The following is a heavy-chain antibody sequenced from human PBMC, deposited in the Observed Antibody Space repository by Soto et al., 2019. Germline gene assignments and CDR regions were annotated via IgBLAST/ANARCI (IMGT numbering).Heavy chain of an antibody. J-gene: IGHJ4*02. CDR2: IFYSGSTTY. CDR1: GGSISGHY. D-gene: IGHD6-19*01. CDR3: ARVGSSGWSPDY. V-gene: IGHV4-59*11. Sequence: ETLSLTCTVSGGSISGHYWIWIRQPPGEGMEWIGYIFYSGSTTYNNNPSLKSRVSISVDTSKNQFYLRLSSVTAADTAVYYCARVGSSGWSPDYWGQGTLVTVSS.